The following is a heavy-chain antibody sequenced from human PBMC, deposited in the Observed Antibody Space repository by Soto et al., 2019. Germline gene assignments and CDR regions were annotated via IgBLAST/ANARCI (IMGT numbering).Heavy chain of an antibody. Sequence: PSETLSLTCTVSGGSISSYYWSWIRQPPGKGLEWIGYIYYSGSTNYNPSLKSRVTISVDTSKNQFSLKLSSVTAADTAVYYCARGRAYDSSGYPFNWGQGTLVTVAS. CDR1: GGSISSYY. CDR3: ARGRAYDSSGYPFN. CDR2: IYYSGST. J-gene: IGHJ4*02. V-gene: IGHV4-59*12. D-gene: IGHD3-22*01.